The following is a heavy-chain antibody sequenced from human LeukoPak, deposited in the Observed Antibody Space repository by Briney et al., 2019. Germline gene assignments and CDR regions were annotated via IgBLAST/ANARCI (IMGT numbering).Heavy chain of an antibody. CDR3: ARDFWSGSVGFDP. J-gene: IGHJ5*02. CDR1: GAAISTYF. V-gene: IGHV4-59*01. Sequence: SETLSLTCTVSGAAISTYFWSWIRQSPGKGLEWIGYIYSSGSTKYNPPLKSRVTISVDASKNQFALTLRSLTAADTAVYYCARDFWSGSVGFDPWGQGTLVTLSS. D-gene: IGHD3-3*01. CDR2: IYSSGST.